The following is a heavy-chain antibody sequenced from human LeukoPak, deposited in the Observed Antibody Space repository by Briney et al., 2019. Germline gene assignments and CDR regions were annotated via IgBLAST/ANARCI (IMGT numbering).Heavy chain of an antibody. V-gene: IGHV1-2*06. CDR3: VRERGGYCSRANCRAGWFDP. Sequence: GASVKVSCKASEYTFTGYYMHWVRQAPGQGLEWMGRINPNSGGTDYAQKFQGRVTMTTDTSISTAYMELSRLRSDDTAGYYCVRERGGYCSRANCRAGWFDPWGQGTLVTVSS. CDR1: EYTFTGYY. J-gene: IGHJ5*02. D-gene: IGHD2-2*01. CDR2: INPNSGGT.